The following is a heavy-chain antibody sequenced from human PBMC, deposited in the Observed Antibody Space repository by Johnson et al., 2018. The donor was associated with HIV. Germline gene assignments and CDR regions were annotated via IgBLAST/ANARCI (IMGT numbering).Heavy chain of an antibody. CDR3: ERDTYSSDACDI. CDR2: IHWNGGST. V-gene: IGHV3-20*04. J-gene: IGHJ3*02. Sequence: VQLVESGGRVVRPGGSLRLSCVASGFTFDDYGMSWVRQAPGKGLEWVSGIHWNGGSTGYAESVKGRFTISRDNAKNSLYLQMNSLRAEDTALYYCERDTYSSDACDIWGQGTMVTVSS. D-gene: IGHD4-11*01. CDR1: GFTFDDYG.